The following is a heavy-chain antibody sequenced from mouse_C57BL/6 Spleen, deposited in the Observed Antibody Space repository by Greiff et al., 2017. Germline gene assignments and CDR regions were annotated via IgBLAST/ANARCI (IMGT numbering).Heavy chain of an antibody. CDR2: IYPGSGST. CDR1: GYTFTSYW. Sequence: QVQLQQPGAELVKPGASVKMSCKASGYTFTSYWITWVKQRPGQGLEWIGDIYPGSGSTNYNEKFKSKATLTVDTSSSTAYMQLSSLTSEDSAVYYCARGLTGTSYFDYWGQGTTLTVSS. D-gene: IGHD4-1*01. CDR3: ARGLTGTSYFDY. V-gene: IGHV1-55*01. J-gene: IGHJ2*01.